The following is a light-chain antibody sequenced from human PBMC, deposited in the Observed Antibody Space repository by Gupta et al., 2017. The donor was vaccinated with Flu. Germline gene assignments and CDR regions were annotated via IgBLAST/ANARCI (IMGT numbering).Light chain of an antibody. Sequence: SVTISCTGTSSDVGGYNYVSWYQQHPGNAPKLMMYEVTKRPSGVPDRFSGSKSDNTASLTVSGLQAEDEADEYRHSYAGSNKGVFGGGTKLTVL. J-gene: IGLJ3*02. V-gene: IGLV2-8*01. CDR1: SSDVGGYNY. CDR2: EVT. CDR3: HSYAGSNKGV.